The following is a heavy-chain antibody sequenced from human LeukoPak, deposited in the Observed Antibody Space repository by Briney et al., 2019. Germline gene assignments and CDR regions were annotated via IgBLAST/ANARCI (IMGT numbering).Heavy chain of an antibody. D-gene: IGHD3-10*01. CDR3: ARAAEGTTMVRGVIDYMDV. CDR1: GYTFTAYY. Sequence: ASVKVSCKASGYTFTAYYMHWVRQAPGQGLEWMGWINPNSGGTNYAQKFQGRVTMTRDTSISTAYMELSRLRSDDTAVYYCARAAEGTTMVRGVIDYMDVWGKGTTVTVSS. J-gene: IGHJ6*03. V-gene: IGHV1-2*02. CDR2: INPNSGGT.